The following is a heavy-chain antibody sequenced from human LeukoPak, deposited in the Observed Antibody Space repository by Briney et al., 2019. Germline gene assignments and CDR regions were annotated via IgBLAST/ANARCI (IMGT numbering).Heavy chain of an antibody. CDR2: MNPNSGNT. Sequence: ASVKVPCKASGYTFTSYDINWVRQATGQGLEWMGWMNPNSGNTGYAQKFQGRVTMTRNTSISTAYMELSSLRSEDTAVYYCARGVGKHDTIDYWGQGTLVTVSS. CDR3: ARGVGKHDTIDY. D-gene: IGHD3-9*01. V-gene: IGHV1-8*01. J-gene: IGHJ4*02. CDR1: GYTFTSYD.